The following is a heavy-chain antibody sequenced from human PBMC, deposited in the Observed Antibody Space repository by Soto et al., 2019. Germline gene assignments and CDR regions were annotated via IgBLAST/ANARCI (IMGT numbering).Heavy chain of an antibody. CDR3: ARAVGGQHHFDY. Sequence: GGSLRLSCAASGFTFSSYAMHWVRQAPGKGLEWVAVISYDGSNKYYADSVKGRFTISRDNSKNTLYLQMNSLRAEDTAVYYCARAVGGQHHFDYWGQGTLVTVSS. J-gene: IGHJ4*02. CDR2: ISYDGSNK. CDR1: GFTFSSYA. D-gene: IGHD6-13*01. V-gene: IGHV3-30-3*01.